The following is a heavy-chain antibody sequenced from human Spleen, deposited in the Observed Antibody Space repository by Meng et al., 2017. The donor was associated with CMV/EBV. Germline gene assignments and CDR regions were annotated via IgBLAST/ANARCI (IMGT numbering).Heavy chain of an antibody. D-gene: IGHD6-6*01. CDR2: ISNDGSST. CDR3: AGDPWVAGRPPL. CDR1: GFTFSSYW. Sequence: GGSLKISCAASGFTFSSYWMHWVRQAPGKGLVWVSRISNDGSSTTYADSVKGRFTISRDNAKNTLYLQMNSLRVEDTAMYYCAGDPWVAGRPPLWGQGTLVTVSS. J-gene: IGHJ4*02. V-gene: IGHV3-74*01.